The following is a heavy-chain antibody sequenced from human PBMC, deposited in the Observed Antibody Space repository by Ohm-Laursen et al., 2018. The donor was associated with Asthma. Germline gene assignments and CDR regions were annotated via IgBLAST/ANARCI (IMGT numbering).Heavy chain of an antibody. CDR3: AKDGGVGTGAALLHNWCDA. J-gene: IGHJ5*02. D-gene: IGHD1-1*01. CDR1: GFTLSIYG. V-gene: IGHV3-30*18. Sequence: SLRLSCVASGFTLSIYGIHWVRQATGKRLEWVAVISYDGSLKYYGGSVKGGFTISRDDSKSTLYLQMNSLRAEDTTLYYCAKDGGVGTGAALLHNWCDAWGQGTLVTVSS. CDR2: ISYDGSLK.